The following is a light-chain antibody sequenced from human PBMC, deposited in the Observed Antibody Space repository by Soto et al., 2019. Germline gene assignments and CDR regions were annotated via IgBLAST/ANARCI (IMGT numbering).Light chain of an antibody. J-gene: IGKJ5*01. CDR3: QQSYGPPLT. CDR2: LAS. CDR1: QTISNY. V-gene: IGKV1-39*01. Sequence: DIQMTQSPSSLSAFVGDRATITCRASQTISNYLNWYQQRQGKAPKLLIYLASSLQSGVPSRFGGRGSGTDFTLTIISLQPEDSATYYCQQSYGPPLTFGQGTRLEIK.